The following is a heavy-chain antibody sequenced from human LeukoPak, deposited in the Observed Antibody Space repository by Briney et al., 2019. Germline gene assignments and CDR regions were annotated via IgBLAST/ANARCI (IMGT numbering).Heavy chain of an antibody. CDR3: ARGYSYGGANWFDP. D-gene: IGHD5-18*01. CDR1: GGTFSSYA. CDR2: IIPIFGTA. Sequence: SVKVSCKASGGTFSSYAISWVRQAPGQGLEWMGGIIPIFGTANYAQKFQGRVTITADESTSTAYMELSSLRSEDTAVYYCARGYSYGGANWFDPWGQGTLVTVSS. V-gene: IGHV1-69*13. J-gene: IGHJ5*02.